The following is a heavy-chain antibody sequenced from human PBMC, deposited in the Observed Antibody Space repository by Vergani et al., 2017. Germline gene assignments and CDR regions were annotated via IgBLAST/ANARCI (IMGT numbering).Heavy chain of an antibody. CDR2: ISGSGGST. V-gene: IGHV3-23*01. CDR1: GFTFSSYA. J-gene: IGHJ6*02. Sequence: EVQLLESGGGLVQPGVSLRLSCAASGFTFSSYAMSWVRQAPGQGLEWVSTISGSGGSTYYADSVKGRFTISRDNSKNTLYLQMNSLRAENTAVYYYAKDLPNYSGSRGYLYYNCYYGMDVWGQGTTVTVSS. CDR3: AKDLPNYSGSRGYLYYNCYYGMDV. D-gene: IGHD3-22*01.